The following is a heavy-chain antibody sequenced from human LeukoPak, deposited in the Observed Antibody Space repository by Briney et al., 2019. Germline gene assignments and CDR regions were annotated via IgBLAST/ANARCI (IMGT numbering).Heavy chain of an antibody. CDR3: ARDLGPNLYYYYGMDV. Sequence: PSETLSLTCTVSGGSISSYYWSWIRQPPGKGLEWIGYIYYSGSTNYNPSLKSRVTISVDTSKNQFSLKLSSVTAADTAVYYCARDLGPNLYYYYGMDVWGQGTTVTVSS. CDR1: GGSISSYY. CDR2: IYYSGST. J-gene: IGHJ6*02. V-gene: IGHV4-59*01.